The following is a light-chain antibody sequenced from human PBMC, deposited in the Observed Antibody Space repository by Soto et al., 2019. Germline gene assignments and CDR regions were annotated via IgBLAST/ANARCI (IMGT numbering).Light chain of an antibody. CDR3: QQYGSSPGIT. CDR2: GAS. V-gene: IGKV3-20*01. J-gene: IGKJ5*01. CDR1: QSVSINY. Sequence: EIVLTQSPGTLSLSPGETATLSCRASQSVSINYLAWYQQKPGQAPRLLIYGASSRATGIPDRFSGSGSGTDFTLTISRLEPEDFAVYYCQQYGSSPGITFGQGTRLEIK.